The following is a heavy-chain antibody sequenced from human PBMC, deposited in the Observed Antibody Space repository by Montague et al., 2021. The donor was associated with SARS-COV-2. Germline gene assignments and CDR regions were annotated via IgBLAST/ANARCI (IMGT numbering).Heavy chain of an antibody. J-gene: IGHJ2*01. CDR2: IDWDDDT. V-gene: IGHV2-70*01. D-gene: IGHD6-19*01. CDR3: ARIPEYSSGGGPDWYFDL. Sequence: PALVKPTQTLTLTCTFSGFSVSTSGLCVSWIRQPPGKALEWLALIDWDDDTYYSTSLKTRLAISKDTSKNQVVLTMTDMDPVDTGTYYCARIPEYSSGGGPDWYFDLWGRGPLVTVPS. CDR1: GFSVSTSGLC.